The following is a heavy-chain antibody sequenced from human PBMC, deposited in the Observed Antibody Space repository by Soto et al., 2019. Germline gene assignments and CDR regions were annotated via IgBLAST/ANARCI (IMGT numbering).Heavy chain of an antibody. V-gene: IGHV1-18*01. CDR2: ISTYNGNT. J-gene: IGHJ3*02. CDR3: XXXXXXXXXXXXXXXXXAFDI. Sequence: QVQLVQSGAEVKKPGASVKVSCKASGYTFTNYGISWVRQAPXXXXXXXGXISTYNGNTNYAQKLQGRVTMTTDTSTXXXXXXXXXXXXXXXXXXXXXXXXXXXXXXXXXXXXXAFDIWGQGTMVTVSS. CDR1: GYTFTNYG.